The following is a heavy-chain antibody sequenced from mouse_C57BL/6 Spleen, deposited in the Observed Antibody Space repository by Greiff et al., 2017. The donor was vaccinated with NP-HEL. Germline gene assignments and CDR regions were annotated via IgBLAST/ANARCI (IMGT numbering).Heavy chain of an antibody. CDR3: ARFHYYGSSYYVDY. J-gene: IGHJ2*01. Sequence: QVQLQQPGAELVRPGTSVKLSCKASGYTFTSYWMHWVKQRPGQGLEWIGVIDPSDSYTNYNQKFKGKATLTVDTSSSTAYMQLSSLTSEDSAVYYCARFHYYGSSYYVDYWGQGTTLTVSS. CDR2: IDPSDSYT. V-gene: IGHV1-59*01. CDR1: GYTFTSYW. D-gene: IGHD1-1*01.